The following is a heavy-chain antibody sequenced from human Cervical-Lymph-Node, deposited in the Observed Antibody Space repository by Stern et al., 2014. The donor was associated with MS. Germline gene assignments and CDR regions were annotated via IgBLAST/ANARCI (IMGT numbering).Heavy chain of an antibody. V-gene: IGHV3-33*01. CDR2: IWDDGSNK. CDR1: GFTFSSYG. D-gene: IGHD2-15*01. CDR3: ARDRHDLGYCSGGSCYLPDY. Sequence: VKLVESGGGVVQPGRSLRLSCAASGFTFSSYGMHWVRQAPGKGLEWVAVIWDDGSNKYYAESVKGRFTISRANYKKTVYLTMNSLRAEDTAVYYCARDRHDLGYCSGGSCYLPDYWGQGTLVTVSS. J-gene: IGHJ4*02.